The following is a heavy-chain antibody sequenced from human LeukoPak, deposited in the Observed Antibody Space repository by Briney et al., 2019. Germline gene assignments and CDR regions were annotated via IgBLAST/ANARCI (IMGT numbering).Heavy chain of an antibody. V-gene: IGHV3-48*03. CDR3: ATLYGYYDSSGSTEPVDY. CDR2: ISSSGSTI. J-gene: IGHJ4*02. CDR1: GFTSSSYE. D-gene: IGHD3-22*01. Sequence: HSGGSLRLSCAASGFTSSSYEMNWVRQAPGKGLEWVSYISSSGSTIYYADSVKGRFTISRDNAKNSLYLQMNSLRAEDTAVYYCATLYGYYDSSGSTEPVDYRGQGTLVTVSS.